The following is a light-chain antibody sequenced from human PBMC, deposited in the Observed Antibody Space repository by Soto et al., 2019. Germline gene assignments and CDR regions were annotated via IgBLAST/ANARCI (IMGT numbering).Light chain of an antibody. CDR1: QDISNY. J-gene: IGKJ4*01. CDR3: QQFNSYPLT. V-gene: IGKV1-9*01. CDR2: AAS. Sequence: DIQMTQSPSSLSASVGDRVTITCQASQDISNYLNWYQQKPGKAPKVLIYAASTLQSGVPSRFSGSGSGTEFTLTISSLEPEDFATYYCQQFNSYPLTFGGGTKVDIK.